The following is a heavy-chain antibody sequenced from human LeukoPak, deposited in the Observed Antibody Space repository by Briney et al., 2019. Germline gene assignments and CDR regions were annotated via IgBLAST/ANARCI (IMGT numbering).Heavy chain of an antibody. D-gene: IGHD5-18*01. CDR2: ISSSGSTI. J-gene: IGHJ4*02. V-gene: IGHV3-11*01. CDR1: GFTFSDYY. Sequence: GGSLRLSCAASGFTFSDYYMSWIRQAPGKGLEWVSYISSSGSTIYYADSVKGRFTISRDNAKNSLYLQMNSLRAEDTAVYYCARDHIGGYSYGYVVDYWGQGTLVTVSS. CDR3: ARDHIGGYSYGYVVDY.